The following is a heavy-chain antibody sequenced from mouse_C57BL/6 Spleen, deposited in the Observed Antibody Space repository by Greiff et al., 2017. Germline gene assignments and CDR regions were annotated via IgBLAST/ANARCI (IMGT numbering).Heavy chain of an antibody. CDR1: GYSITSGYY. Sequence: EVQLKESGPGLVKPSQSLSLTCSVTGYSITSGYYWNWIRQFPGNKLEWMGYISYDGSNNYNPSLKNRISITRDTAKNQFFLKLNSVTTEDTATYYCARGARDYAMDYWGQGTSVTVSS. CDR2: ISYDGSN. V-gene: IGHV3-6*01. J-gene: IGHJ4*01. CDR3: ARGARDYAMDY.